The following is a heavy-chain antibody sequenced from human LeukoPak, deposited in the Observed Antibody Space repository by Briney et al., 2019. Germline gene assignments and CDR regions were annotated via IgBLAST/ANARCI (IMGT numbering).Heavy chain of an antibody. D-gene: IGHD5-12*01. CDR1: GFPFNNYP. Sequence: GGSLRLSCAAWGFPFNNYPIHWVRQAPGKGLEWVAVISSDGSTKYYADSVKGRFTISRDNSKNTLYLQMNGLKAADTAVYYCARDYSGVDYWGQGTLVTVSS. CDR2: ISSDGSTK. J-gene: IGHJ4*02. CDR3: ARDYSGVDY. V-gene: IGHV3-30-3*01.